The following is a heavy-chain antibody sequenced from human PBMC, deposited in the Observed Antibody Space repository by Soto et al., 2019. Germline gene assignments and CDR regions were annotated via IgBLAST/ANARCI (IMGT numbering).Heavy chain of an antibody. Sequence: QVQLQQWGAGPLRPLETLSLTCGVSGGSFSGYYCAWIRQSPGKGLEWIGEINDRGSINYNPSLQSRVSISVDTSKNHYSLNLRSVTAADTAVYYCARESHDILTGPPWVWYFDLWGRGTLVTVSS. J-gene: IGHJ2*01. D-gene: IGHD3-9*01. V-gene: IGHV4-34*01. CDR1: GGSFSGYY. CDR2: INDRGSI. CDR3: ARESHDILTGPPWVWYFDL.